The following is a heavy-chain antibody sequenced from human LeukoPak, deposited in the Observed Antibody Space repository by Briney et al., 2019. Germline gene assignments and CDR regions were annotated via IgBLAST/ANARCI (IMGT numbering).Heavy chain of an antibody. Sequence: GASVKVTCKASGGTFSSYAISWVRQAPGQGLEWMGGIIPIFGTANYAQKFQGRVTITRDTSASTAYMELSSLRSEDTAVYYCARGGGSAYYYGMDVWGQGTTVTVSS. CDR1: GGTFSSYA. D-gene: IGHD2-15*01. J-gene: IGHJ6*02. CDR2: IIPIFGTA. V-gene: IGHV1-69*05. CDR3: ARGGGSAYYYGMDV.